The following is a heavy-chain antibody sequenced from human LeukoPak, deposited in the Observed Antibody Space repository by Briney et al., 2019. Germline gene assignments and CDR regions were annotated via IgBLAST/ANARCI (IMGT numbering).Heavy chain of an antibody. V-gene: IGHV1-46*01. J-gene: IGHJ4*02. CDR3: ARVNNYDFLSSFDY. D-gene: IGHD3-3*01. Sequence: ASVKVSCKASGYTFPSYFMHWVRQAPGQGLEWMGIINPTGGSTTYAQKLQGRVTMTTDTSTSTAYMEVRSLRSDDTAVYYCARVNNYDFLSSFDYWGQGTLVTVSS. CDR1: GYTFPSYF. CDR2: INPTGGST.